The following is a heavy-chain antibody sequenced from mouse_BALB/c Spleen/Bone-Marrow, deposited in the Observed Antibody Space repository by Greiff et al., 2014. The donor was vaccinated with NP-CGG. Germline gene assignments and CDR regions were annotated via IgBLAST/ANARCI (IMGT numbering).Heavy chain of an antibody. CDR3: ARSWDY. D-gene: IGHD4-1*01. CDR2: INPYNGAT. V-gene: IGHV1-31*01. Sequence: VQLKESGPDLVKPGASVKISCKASGYSFTGYYMHWVKQSHVKSLEWIGRINPYNGATTYNQNFKDKASLTVDKSSSTAYMELHSVTSEDSAVYYSARSWDYWGQGTTLTVSS. CDR1: GYSFTGYY. J-gene: IGHJ2*01.